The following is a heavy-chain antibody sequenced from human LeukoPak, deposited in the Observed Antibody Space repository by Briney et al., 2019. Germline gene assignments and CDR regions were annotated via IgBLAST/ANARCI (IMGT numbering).Heavy chain of an antibody. CDR1: GYSISSGTYY. CDR2: ISTSGST. CDR3: ARVSFRNYYGSGTYRRRGDY. D-gene: IGHD3-10*01. Sequence: PSETLSLTCTVSGYSISSGTYYWTWIRQPAGKGLEWIGRISTSGSTNYNPSLKSRVTISLDTSKNQFSLKLSSVTAADTAVYYCARVSFRNYYGSGTYRRRGDYWGQGTLVTVSS. V-gene: IGHV4-61*02. J-gene: IGHJ4*02.